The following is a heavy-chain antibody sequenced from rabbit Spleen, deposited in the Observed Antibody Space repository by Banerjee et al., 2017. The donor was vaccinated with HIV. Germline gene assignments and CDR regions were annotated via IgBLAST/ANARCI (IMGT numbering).Heavy chain of an antibody. J-gene: IGHJ4*01. CDR3: ARGSAAMTMVITGFYLNL. CDR1: GFSFSSSYY. Sequence: QEQLVESGGGLVQPEGSLTLTCTASGFSFSSSYYMCWVRQAPGQGLECIACIYGDRSGSTYYANWAKGRFTISRTSSTTVTLEMTSLTAADTATYFCARGSAAMTMVITGFYLNLWGPGTLVTVS. CDR2: IYGDRSGST. D-gene: IGHD2-1*01. V-gene: IGHV1S45*01.